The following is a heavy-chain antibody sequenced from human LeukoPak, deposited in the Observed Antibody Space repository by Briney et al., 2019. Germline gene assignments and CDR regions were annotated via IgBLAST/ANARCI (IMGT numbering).Heavy chain of an antibody. J-gene: IGHJ4*02. V-gene: IGHV3-23*01. CDR3: AKDFTLVVVVAATWDY. Sequence: GGSLRLSCAASGFTFNNYAMSWVRQAPGKGLEWVSGINGSGGSTYYADSVKGRFTISRDNSKNTLYLQMNSLRAEDTAVYYCAKDFTLVVVVAATWDYWGQGTLVTVSS. D-gene: IGHD2-15*01. CDR2: INGSGGST. CDR1: GFTFNNYA.